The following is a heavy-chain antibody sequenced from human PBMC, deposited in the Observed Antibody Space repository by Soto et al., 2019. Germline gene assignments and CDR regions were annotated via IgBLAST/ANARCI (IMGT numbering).Heavy chain of an antibody. CDR3: ATFPNYYGG. V-gene: IGHV3-74*03. Sequence: EVQLVEAGGGVVQPGGSLRLSCVASEFTFKNYWMHWVRQAPGKGLVWVSRISIDGSTTTYADSVQGRFTISRDNAKNTLYLQMNSLRDDDTAVYYCATFPNYYGGWGQGTLVTVSA. J-gene: IGHJ4*02. CDR2: ISIDGSTT. CDR1: EFTFKNYW.